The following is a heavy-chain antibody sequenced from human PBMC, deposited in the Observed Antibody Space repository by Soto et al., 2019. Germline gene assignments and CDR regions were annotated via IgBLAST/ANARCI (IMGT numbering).Heavy chain of an antibody. D-gene: IGHD3-3*01. J-gene: IGHJ3*02. CDR3: ARAYDFWSGRRDAFDI. V-gene: IGHV3-74*01. Sequence: EVQLVESGGGLVQPGGSLRLSCAASGFTFSSYWMHWVRQAPGKGLVWVSRINSDGSSTSYADSVKGRFTISRDNAKNTLYPQMNSLRAEDTAVYSCARAYDFWSGRRDAFDIWGQGTMVTVSS. CDR1: GFTFSSYW. CDR2: INSDGSST.